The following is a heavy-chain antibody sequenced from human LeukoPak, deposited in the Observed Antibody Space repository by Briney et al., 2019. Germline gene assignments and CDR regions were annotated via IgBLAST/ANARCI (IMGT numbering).Heavy chain of an antibody. V-gene: IGHV3-7*03. CDR1: GFTFSSYW. Sequence: GSLILSCAASGFTFSSYWMNWARQAPGKGLEWVASINHNGNVNYYVDSVKGRFTISGDNAKNSLYLQMSNLRAEDTAVYFCARGGGLDVWGQGATVTVSS. CDR3: ARGGGLDV. CDR2: INHNGNVN. J-gene: IGHJ6*02. D-gene: IGHD3-16*01.